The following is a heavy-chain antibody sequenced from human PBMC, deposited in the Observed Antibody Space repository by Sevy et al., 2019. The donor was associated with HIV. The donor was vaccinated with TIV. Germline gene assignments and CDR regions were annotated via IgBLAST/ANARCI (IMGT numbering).Heavy chain of an antibody. V-gene: IGHV4-34*01. D-gene: IGHD6-19*01. Sequence: SETLSLTCAVYGGSFSGYYWNWIRQPPGKGLEWIGEINHSGTTNYNPSLESRVTISVDTSRNQFSLRLGSVTAADTAGYYCARYRVAGNFDYWGQGTLVTVSS. CDR1: GGSFSGYY. CDR2: INHSGTT. J-gene: IGHJ4*02. CDR3: ARYRVAGNFDY.